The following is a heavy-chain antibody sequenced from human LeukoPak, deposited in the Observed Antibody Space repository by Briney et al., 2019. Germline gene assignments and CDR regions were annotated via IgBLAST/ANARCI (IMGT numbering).Heavy chain of an antibody. CDR2: IIPIFGTA. J-gene: IGHJ6*02. D-gene: IGHD3-22*01. V-gene: IGHV1-69*13. Sequence: ASVKVSCKASGGTFSSYAISWVRQAPGQGLEWMGGIIPIFGTANYAQKFQGRVTITADESTSTAYMELSSLRSEDTAVYYCARSLYYYDSSGCSYYYYGMDVWGQGTTVTVSS. CDR1: GGTFSSYA. CDR3: ARSLYYYDSSGCSYYYYGMDV.